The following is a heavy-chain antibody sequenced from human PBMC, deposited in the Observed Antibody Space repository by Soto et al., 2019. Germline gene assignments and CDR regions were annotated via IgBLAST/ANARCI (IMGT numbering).Heavy chain of an antibody. D-gene: IGHD3-16*02. CDR3: VRYSRTVGGSYRPDY. V-gene: IGHV3-74*01. Sequence: GGSLRLSCAASGFTFSSYWMHWVRQVPEKGLVWVSRINSDGTITNYADAVKGRFTISRDNVKNTLYLQMNSLRAEDTAVYYCVRYSRTVGGSYRPDYWGQGTLVTVSS. CDR2: INSDGTIT. CDR1: GFTFSSYW. J-gene: IGHJ4*02.